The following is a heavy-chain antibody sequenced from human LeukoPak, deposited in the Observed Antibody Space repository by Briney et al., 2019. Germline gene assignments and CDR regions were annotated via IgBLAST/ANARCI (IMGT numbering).Heavy chain of an antibody. Sequence: GGSLRLSCAASGFTFSSYSMNWVRQAPGKGLEWVSSISSSSAYIYYAGSVKGRFTISRDSAKNSLYLQMNSLRAEDTALYYCARNYDYGDYDKSYYFDLWGRGTLVTVSS. V-gene: IGHV3-21*01. CDR2: ISSSSAYI. J-gene: IGHJ2*01. D-gene: IGHD4-17*01. CDR1: GFTFSSYS. CDR3: ARNYDYGDYDKSYYFDL.